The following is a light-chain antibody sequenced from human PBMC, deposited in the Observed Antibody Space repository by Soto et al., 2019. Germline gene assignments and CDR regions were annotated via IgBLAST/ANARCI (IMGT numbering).Light chain of an antibody. Sequence: EIVLTQSPGTLSSSPGERATLSCRASQSIYSRYLAWYQQRPGQPPRLLIHGASTRAAGISDRFSGSGSGTDFTLTISRLEPEDFAAYYCHHYGDSPPETFGQGTKVDIK. CDR2: GAS. CDR1: QSIYSRY. J-gene: IGKJ1*01. CDR3: HHYGDSPPET. V-gene: IGKV3-20*01.